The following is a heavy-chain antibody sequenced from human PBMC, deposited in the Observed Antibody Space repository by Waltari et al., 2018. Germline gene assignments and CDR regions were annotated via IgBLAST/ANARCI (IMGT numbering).Heavy chain of an antibody. Sequence: HVQLVQSGAEVKRPGASVKVSCRSSGYAFTAFYIHWVRQAPGQGLEWMGWIVPQSGDTYFAPQFEGRITMTRDTSISTSFMDLSRLTSGDTAVYYCAREGNGYDFDFWGQGTLVTVSS. V-gene: IGHV1-2*02. D-gene: IGHD5-12*01. J-gene: IGHJ4*02. CDR1: GYAFTAFY. CDR3: AREGNGYDFDF. CDR2: IVPQSGDT.